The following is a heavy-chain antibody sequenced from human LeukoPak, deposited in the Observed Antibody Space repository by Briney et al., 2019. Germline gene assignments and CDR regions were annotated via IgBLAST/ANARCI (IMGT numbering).Heavy chain of an antibody. V-gene: IGHV4-39*07. D-gene: IGHD3-22*01. CDR2: IYYSGST. Sequence: PSETLSLTCTVSGGSISSSSYYWGWIRQSPGKGLEWIESIYYSGSTYYNPSLKSRVTISVDTSKNQFSLKLSSVTAADTAVYYCARDWDYDSSGYHNWFDPWGQGTLVTVSS. J-gene: IGHJ5*02. CDR1: GGSISSSSYY. CDR3: ARDWDYDSSGYHNWFDP.